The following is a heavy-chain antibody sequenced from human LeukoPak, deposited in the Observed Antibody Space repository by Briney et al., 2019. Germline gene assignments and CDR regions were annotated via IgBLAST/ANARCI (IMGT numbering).Heavy chain of an antibody. Sequence: GASVKLSCKASGYTFTGYYMHWVRQAPGQGLEWMGWINPNSGGTNYAQKFQGRVTMTRDTSISTVYMELSSLKSEDTAVYYCARVRDGYNDAYDIWGQGTMVTVSS. CDR1: GYTFTGYY. V-gene: IGHV1-2*02. D-gene: IGHD5-24*01. CDR3: ARVRDGYNDAYDI. J-gene: IGHJ3*02. CDR2: INPNSGGT.